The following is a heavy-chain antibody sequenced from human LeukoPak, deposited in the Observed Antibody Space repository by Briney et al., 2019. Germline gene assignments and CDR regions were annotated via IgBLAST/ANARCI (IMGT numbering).Heavy chain of an antibody. CDR3: AYSNNLDY. V-gene: IGHV3-30*04. CDR2: ISYDGSYK. Sequence: QPGGSLRLSCAASGFAFSMYAMHWVCQAPGKGLQWVAVISYDGSYKYYADSVKGRFTISRDNSKNTLYLQMNSLRAEDTAIYYCAYSNNLDYWGQGTLVTVSS. D-gene: IGHD4-11*01. CDR1: GFAFSMYA. J-gene: IGHJ4*02.